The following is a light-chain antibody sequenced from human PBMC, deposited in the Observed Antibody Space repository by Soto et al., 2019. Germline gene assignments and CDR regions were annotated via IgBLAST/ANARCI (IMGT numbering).Light chain of an antibody. CDR1: SSDVGSYNL. V-gene: IGLV2-23*01. Sequence: QSALTQPASVSGSPGQSITISCTGTSSDVGSYNLVSWYQQHPGKAPKLMIYEGSKRPSGVSNRFSGSKSGNTASLTISGLQAEDEADYDCCSYAGSSTPYVVFGGGTKVTVL. CDR3: CSYAGSSTPYVV. CDR2: EGS. J-gene: IGLJ2*01.